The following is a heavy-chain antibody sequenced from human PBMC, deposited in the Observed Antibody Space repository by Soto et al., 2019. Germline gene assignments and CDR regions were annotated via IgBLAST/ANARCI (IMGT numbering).Heavy chain of an antibody. V-gene: IGHV4-39*01. D-gene: IGHD6-13*01. CDR2: IYYSGST. CDR1: GGSISSSSYY. CDR3: ARRLGSSDFDY. J-gene: IGHJ4*02. Sequence: QLQLQESGPGLVKPSETLSLTCTVSGGSISSSSYYWGWIRQPPGKGLGWIGSIYYSGSTYYNPSLKSRVTISVDTSKNQFSLKLSSVTAADTAVYYCARRLGSSDFDYWGQGTLVTVSS.